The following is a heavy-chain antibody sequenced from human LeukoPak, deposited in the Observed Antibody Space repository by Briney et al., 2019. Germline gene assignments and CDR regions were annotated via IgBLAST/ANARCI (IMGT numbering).Heavy chain of an antibody. Sequence: GGSLRLSCAASGFTVSSNYMSWVRQAPGKGLEWVSVIYSGGSAYYADSVKGRFTISRDNSKNTLYMQMNSLRAEDTAVYYCTKEVAAAGYFDYWGQGTLVTVSS. J-gene: IGHJ4*02. D-gene: IGHD6-13*01. CDR1: GFTVSSNY. CDR3: TKEVAAAGYFDY. V-gene: IGHV3-53*01. CDR2: IYSGGSA.